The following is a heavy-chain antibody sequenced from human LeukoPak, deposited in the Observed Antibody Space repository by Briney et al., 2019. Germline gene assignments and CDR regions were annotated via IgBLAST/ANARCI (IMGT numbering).Heavy chain of an antibody. D-gene: IGHD5-18*01. CDR3: ARDIPAMGPPDDY. CDR2: IKQDGSEK. CDR1: GFTFSSYW. Sequence: PGGSLRLPCAASGFTFSSYWMSWVRQAPGKGLEWVANIKQDGSEKYYVDSVKGRFTISRDNAKNSLYLQMNSLRAEDTAVYYCARDIPAMGPPDDYWGQGTLVTVSS. J-gene: IGHJ4*02. V-gene: IGHV3-7*01.